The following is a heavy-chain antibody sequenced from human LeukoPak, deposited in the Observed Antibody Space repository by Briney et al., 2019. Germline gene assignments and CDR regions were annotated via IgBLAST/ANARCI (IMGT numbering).Heavy chain of an antibody. V-gene: IGHV4-59*01. CDR2: IYYTGTT. D-gene: IGHD6-13*01. J-gene: IGHJ4*02. CDR1: GGSFSTYY. CDR3: ARAGANGIEAAGSLRY. Sequence: PLETLSLTCAVSGGSFSTYYWSWIRQPPGKGLEWIGFIYYTGTTNYNPSLKSRVTISVDTSKNQFSLKLSSVTAADTAVYYCARAGANGIEAAGSLRYWGQGTLVTVSS.